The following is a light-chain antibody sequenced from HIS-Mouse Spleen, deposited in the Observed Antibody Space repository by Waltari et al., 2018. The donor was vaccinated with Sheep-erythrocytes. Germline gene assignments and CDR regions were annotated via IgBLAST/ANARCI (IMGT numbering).Light chain of an antibody. CDR1: NIGRTS. J-gene: IGLJ2*01. CDR3: QVWDSSSDPVV. V-gene: IGLV3-21*02. CDR2: DDS. Sequence: SYVLTQPPSVSVAPGQTARITCGGNNIGRTSLHRYQQKPGQAPVLVVYDDSDRPSGIPERFSGSNSGNTATLTISRVEAGDEADYYCQVWDSSSDPVVFGGGTKLTVL.